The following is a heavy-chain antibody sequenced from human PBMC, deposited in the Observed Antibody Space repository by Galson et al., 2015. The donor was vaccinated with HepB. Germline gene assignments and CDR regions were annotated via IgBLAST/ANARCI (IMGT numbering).Heavy chain of an antibody. Sequence: SVKVSCKASGYTFTSYYMHWVRQAPGQGLEWMGIINPSGGSTSYAQKFQGRVTMTRDTSTSTVYMELSSLRSEDTAVYYCARQGGGVSSGWYIDYWGQGTLVTVSS. V-gene: IGHV1-46*01. D-gene: IGHD6-19*01. CDR3: ARQGGGVSSGWYIDY. J-gene: IGHJ4*02. CDR2: INPSGGST. CDR1: GYTFTSYY.